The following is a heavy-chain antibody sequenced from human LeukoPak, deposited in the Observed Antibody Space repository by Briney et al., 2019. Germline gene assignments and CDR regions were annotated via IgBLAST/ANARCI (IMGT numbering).Heavy chain of an antibody. J-gene: IGHJ3*02. CDR2: ISGSGGST. CDR3: AKDHDYYKSGPI. V-gene: IGHV3-23*01. D-gene: IGHD3-10*01. CDR1: GFTFSDYY. Sequence: PGGSLRLSCAASGFTFSDYYMSWVRQAPGKGLEWVSAISGSGGSTYYTDSVKGRFTISRDNSKNALYLQMNSLRAEDTAEYYCAKDHDYYKSGPIWGQGTMVTVSS.